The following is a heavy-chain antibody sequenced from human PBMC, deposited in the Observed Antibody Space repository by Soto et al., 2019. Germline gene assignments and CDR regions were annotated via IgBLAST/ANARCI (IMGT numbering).Heavy chain of an antibody. CDR2: INSDGSSA. J-gene: IGHJ5*02. CDR3: ARDPYCTNGVCLTNWFDP. V-gene: IGHV3-74*01. CDR1: GFTFSSYW. Sequence: PGGSLRLSCAASGFTFSSYWMHWVRQAPGKGLVWVSRINSDGSSASYADSVKGRFTISRDNAKNTLYLQMNSLRAEDTAVYYCARDPYCTNGVCLTNWFDPWGQGTLVTVSS. D-gene: IGHD2-8*01.